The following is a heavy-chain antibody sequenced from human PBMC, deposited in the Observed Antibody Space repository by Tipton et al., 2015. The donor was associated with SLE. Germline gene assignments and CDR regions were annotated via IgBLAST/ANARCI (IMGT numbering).Heavy chain of an antibody. Sequence: SLRLSCAASGFTFSKYAIHWVRQAPGKGLEWVAVISYAGTNEYYADSVEGRFTISRDNSKNTVYLQMNSLRAEDTAVYYCARDWVVRGVISGGMDVWGQGTTVTVSS. V-gene: IGHV3-30*04. D-gene: IGHD3-10*01. CDR1: GFTFSKYA. CDR2: ISYAGTNE. J-gene: IGHJ6*02. CDR3: ARDWVVRGVISGGMDV.